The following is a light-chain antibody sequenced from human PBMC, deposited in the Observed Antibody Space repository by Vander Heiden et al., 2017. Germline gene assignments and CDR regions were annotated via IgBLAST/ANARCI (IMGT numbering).Light chain of an antibody. V-gene: IGLV1-40*01. CDR2: DNS. CDR3: QSYDSSLSGWV. Sequence: QSVLTQPPPVSGAPGQRVTISSTGSSSHIGAGYDVHWYQQLPGTAPKLLIYDNSNRPSGVPDRFSGSKSGTSASLAITGLQAEDEADYYCQSYDSSLSGWVFGGGTKLTVL. J-gene: IGLJ2*01. CDR1: SSHIGAGYD.